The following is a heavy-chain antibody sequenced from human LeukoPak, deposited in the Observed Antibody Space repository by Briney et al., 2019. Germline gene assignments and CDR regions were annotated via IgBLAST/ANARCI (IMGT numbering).Heavy chain of an antibody. D-gene: IGHD1-7*01. CDR1: GFTFSNYG. J-gene: IGHJ5*02. Sequence: GRSLRLSCAGSGFTFSNYGMHWVRQAPGKGLEWVAVIWYGGTNKYYADSVKGRFTISRDNSKNTLYLQMDSLRAEDTAMYYCARQGGLGNYATGSWFDPWGQGTLVTVSS. CDR2: IWYGGTNK. V-gene: IGHV3-33*01. CDR3: ARQGGLGNYATGSWFDP.